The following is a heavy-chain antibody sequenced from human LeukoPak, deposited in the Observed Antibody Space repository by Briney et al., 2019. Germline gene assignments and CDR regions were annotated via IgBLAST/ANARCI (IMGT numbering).Heavy chain of an antibody. CDR1: GGSISSGGYS. Sequence: SETLSLTCAVSGGSISSGGYSWSWIRQPPGKGLEWIGYIYHSGSTYYNPSLKSRVTISVDTSKNQFSLKLSSVTAADTAVYYCARGVAIFGVVSYYGMDVWGQGTTVTVSS. V-gene: IGHV4-30-2*01. CDR3: ARGVAIFGVVSYYGMDV. J-gene: IGHJ6*02. D-gene: IGHD3-3*01. CDR2: IYHSGST.